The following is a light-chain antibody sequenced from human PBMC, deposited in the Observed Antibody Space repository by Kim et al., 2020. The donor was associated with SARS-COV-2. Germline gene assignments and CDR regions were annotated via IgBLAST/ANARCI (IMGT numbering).Light chain of an antibody. J-gene: IGKJ4*01. CDR1: QSISSY. Sequence: VGDIVTITCRASQSISSYLNWYQQKPGKAPKLLIYAASSLQSGVPSRFSGSGSGTDFTLTISSLQPEDFATYYCQQSYSTPQALTFGGGTKVDIK. CDR3: QQSYSTPQALT. V-gene: IGKV1-39*01. CDR2: AAS.